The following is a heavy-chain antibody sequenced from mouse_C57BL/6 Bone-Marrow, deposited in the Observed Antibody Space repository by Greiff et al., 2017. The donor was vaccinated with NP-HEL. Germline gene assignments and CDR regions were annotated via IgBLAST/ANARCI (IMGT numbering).Heavy chain of an antibody. V-gene: IGHV1-64*01. CDR1: GYTFTSYW. CDR3: ARFVTTVAPFDY. Sequence: QVQLQQPGAELVKPGASVKLSCKASGYTFTSYWMHWVKQRPGQGLEWIGMIHPNSGSTNYNEKFKSKATLTVDKSSRTAYMQLSSLTSEDSAVYYCARFVTTVAPFDYWGQGTTLTVSS. J-gene: IGHJ2*01. CDR2: IHPNSGST. D-gene: IGHD1-1*01.